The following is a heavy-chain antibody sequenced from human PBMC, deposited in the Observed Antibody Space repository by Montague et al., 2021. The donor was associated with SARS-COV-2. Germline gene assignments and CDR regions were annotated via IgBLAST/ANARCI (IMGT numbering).Heavy chain of an antibody. J-gene: IGHJ4*02. D-gene: IGHD4-23*01. V-gene: IGHV3-23*01. CDR3: AKETAAIGNPLFDS. CDR1: GFTFSSYA. CDR2: IVNNGRKS. Sequence: SLRPSCAASGFTFSSYAMSWVRQAPGKGLEWVSGIVNNGRKSFYADSVKGRFVTSRDNSDKMVYLQLNSLRAEDTAIYYCAKETAAIGNPLFDSWGQGTLITVSS.